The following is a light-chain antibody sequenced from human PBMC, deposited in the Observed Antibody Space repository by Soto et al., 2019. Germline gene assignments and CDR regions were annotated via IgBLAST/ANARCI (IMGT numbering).Light chain of an antibody. Sequence: DIQMTQSPSSLSASVGDRVTITCRASQGISSSLAWYQHKPEKAPKPLVSAASSLQSGIPSRFSGSGPGTDFKLTITSLQPEDFANYYCQQYNSYPRTFGGGTEVEIK. J-gene: IGKJ4*01. CDR2: AAS. CDR3: QQYNSYPRT. V-gene: IGKV1D-16*01. CDR1: QGISSS.